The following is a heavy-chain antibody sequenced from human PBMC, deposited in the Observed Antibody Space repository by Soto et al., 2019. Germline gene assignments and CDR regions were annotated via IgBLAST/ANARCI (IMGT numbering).Heavy chain of an antibody. J-gene: IGHJ4*02. V-gene: IGHV3-30-3*01. CDR2: ISHDGSNK. CDR1: GFTFSSYA. Sequence: GGSLRLSCAASGFTFSSYAMHWVRQAPGKGLEWVAVISHDGSNKYYADSVKGRFTISRDNSKNTLYLQMNSLRAEDTAVYYCARDRTPYCSGGSCYSIDYWGQGTLVTVSS. CDR3: ARDRTPYCSGGSCYSIDY. D-gene: IGHD2-15*01.